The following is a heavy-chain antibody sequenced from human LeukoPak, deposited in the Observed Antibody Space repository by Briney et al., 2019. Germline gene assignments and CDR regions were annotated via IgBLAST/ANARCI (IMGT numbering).Heavy chain of an antibody. CDR1: GFTFSDYY. CDR2: ISSSGSTI. J-gene: IGHJ3*02. Sequence: GGSLRLSCAASGFTFSDYYMSWIRQAPGKGLEWVSYISSSGSTIYYADSVKGRFTISRDNAKNSLYLQMNSLRAEDTAVYYCARGILTGTFHALDIWGQGTMVTVSS. CDR3: ARGILTGTFHALDI. V-gene: IGHV3-11*04. D-gene: IGHD3-9*01.